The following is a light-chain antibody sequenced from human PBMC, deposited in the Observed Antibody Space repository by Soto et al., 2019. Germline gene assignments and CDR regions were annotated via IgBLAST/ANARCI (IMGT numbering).Light chain of an antibody. Sequence: DIQMTQSPSSLSASVGDRVTISCHASLDINTFLNWYQQKPGKAPKLLIYAASNLEPGVPSRFSGSGSGTDFTFTISSLQPEDFATYVCQQHENLPLTFGGGTKVEIK. CDR2: AAS. CDR1: LDINTF. V-gene: IGKV1-33*01. J-gene: IGKJ4*01. CDR3: QQHENLPLT.